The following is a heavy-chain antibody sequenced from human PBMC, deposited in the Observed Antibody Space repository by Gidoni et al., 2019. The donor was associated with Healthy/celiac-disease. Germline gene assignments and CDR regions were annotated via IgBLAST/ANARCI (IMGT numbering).Heavy chain of an antibody. CDR3: AKVGWYGGWFDP. V-gene: IGHV3-23*01. Sequence: EVQLLESGGGLVQPGGSLRRSCAASGFTFSSYAMSRVRQAPGKGLEWVSAISGSGGSTYYADSVKGRFTISRDNSKNTLYLQMNSLRAEDTAVYYCAKVGWYGGWFDPWGQGTLVTVSS. D-gene: IGHD6-19*01. CDR2: ISGSGGST. CDR1: GFTFSSYA. J-gene: IGHJ5*02.